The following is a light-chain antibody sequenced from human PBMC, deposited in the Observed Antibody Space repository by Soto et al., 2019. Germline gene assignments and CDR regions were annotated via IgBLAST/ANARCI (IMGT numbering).Light chain of an antibody. CDR2: EVS. J-gene: IGLJ1*01. CDR1: SSDVGEENY. CDR3: CSYAGSYSYV. Sequence: QSALTQPPSASGSPGQSVTITCSGTSSDVGEENYVSWYQQHPGKVPKLILYEVSKRPAGVPDRFSGSKSGNTASLTISGLQAEDEADYYCCSYAGSYSYVFGTGTKGTVL. V-gene: IGLV2-11*02.